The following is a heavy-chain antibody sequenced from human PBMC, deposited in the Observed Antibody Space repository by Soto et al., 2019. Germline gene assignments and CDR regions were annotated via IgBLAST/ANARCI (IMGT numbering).Heavy chain of an antibody. Sequence: QVQLVQSGAEVKKPGASVKVSCKASGYTFTGYYMHWVRQAPGQGLEWMGWINPNSGGTNYAQKFQGWVTITRDTSSSTAYMELSRLRSDDTAVYYCARAPERDCSGGSCYSTAAFDIWGQGTMVTVSS. CDR1: GYTFTGYY. CDR3: ARAPERDCSGGSCYSTAAFDI. CDR2: INPNSGGT. D-gene: IGHD2-15*01. V-gene: IGHV1-2*04. J-gene: IGHJ3*02.